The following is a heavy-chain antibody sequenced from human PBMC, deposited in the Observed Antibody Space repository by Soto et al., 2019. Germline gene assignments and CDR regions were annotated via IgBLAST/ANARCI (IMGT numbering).Heavy chain of an antibody. CDR3: ASPNPGYCSGGRWHDVVY. J-gene: IGHJ4*02. V-gene: IGHV1-69*02. Sequence: QVQLVQSGAEVKKPGSSVKVSCKASGGTFSSYTISWVRQAPGQGLEWMGRIIPILGIANYAQKFQGRVTVNAEKPKHAASMELSSLRTEEAAVNYRASPNPGYCSGGRWHDVVYWGQGTLVTVSS. CDR2: IIPILGIA. CDR1: GGTFSSYT. D-gene: IGHD2-15*01.